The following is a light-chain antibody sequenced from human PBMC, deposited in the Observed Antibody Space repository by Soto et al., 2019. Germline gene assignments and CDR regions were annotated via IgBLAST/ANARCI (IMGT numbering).Light chain of an antibody. J-gene: IGKJ3*01. V-gene: IGKV1-33*01. CDR1: QDISNY. Sequence: DIQMTQSPSSLSASVGDRVTITCQASQDISNYLNWYQQKPGKAPKLLIYDASNLETGVPSRFRGRGSGTELPVTISSLQPEDIATYYCQQYDNLPPLVTFGPGTKVDIK. CDR2: DAS. CDR3: QQYDNLPPLVT.